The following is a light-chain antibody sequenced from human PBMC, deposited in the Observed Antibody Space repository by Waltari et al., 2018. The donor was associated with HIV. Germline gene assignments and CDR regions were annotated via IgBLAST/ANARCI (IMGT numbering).Light chain of an antibody. CDR1: STDIGGYNY. CDR2: DVN. V-gene: IGLV2-14*01. J-gene: IGLJ3*02. CDR3: SSYASGATWL. Sequence: QSALTQPASVSGSPGQSITISCTGSSTDIGGYNYVSWYQQHPAKAPKLIIFDVNQRPSGLSNRFSGSKSGNTASLTISGLQEDDEAFYYGSSYASGATWLFGGGTRLNVL.